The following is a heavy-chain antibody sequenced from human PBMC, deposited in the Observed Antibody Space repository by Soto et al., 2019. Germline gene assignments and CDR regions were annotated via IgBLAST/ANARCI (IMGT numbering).Heavy chain of an antibody. CDR3: ATSYGSGSAHFDT. Sequence: QVQLVQSGAEVKTPGSSVKVSCRASGDTFNFYTLSWVRQAPGPGLEWMGRIIPMLGMSNYAHKFQGRVTMTADKSTSTAYMGLSSLRSEDTALYYCATSYGSGSAHFDTWGQGTLVTVSS. V-gene: IGHV1-69*02. CDR2: IIPMLGMS. D-gene: IGHD3-10*01. J-gene: IGHJ4*02. CDR1: GDTFNFYT.